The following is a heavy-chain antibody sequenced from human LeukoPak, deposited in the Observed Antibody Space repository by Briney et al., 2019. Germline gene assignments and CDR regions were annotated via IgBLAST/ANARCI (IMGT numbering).Heavy chain of an antibody. V-gene: IGHV4-4*07. D-gene: IGHD6-19*01. CDR2: IYTSGST. CDR1: GGSISSYY. J-gene: IGHJ6*02. CDR3: AITIVSSGWFVSYYGMDV. Sequence: SETLSLTCTVSGGSISSYYWSWIRQPAGKGLERIGRIYTSGSTNYNPSLKSRVTMSVDTSKNQFSLKLSSVTAADTAVYYCAITIVSSGWFVSYYGMDVWGQGTTVTVSS.